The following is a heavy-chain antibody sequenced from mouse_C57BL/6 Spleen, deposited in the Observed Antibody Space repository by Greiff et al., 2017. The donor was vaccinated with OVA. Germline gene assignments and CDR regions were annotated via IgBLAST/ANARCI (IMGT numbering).Heavy chain of an antibody. V-gene: IGHV1-76*01. D-gene: IGHD3-2*02. CDR3: ARQLRMGGAMDY. J-gene: IGHJ4*01. CDR1: GYTFTDYY. CDR2: IYPGSGNT. Sequence: QVQLQQSGAELVRPGASVKLSCKASGYTFTDYYINWVKQRPGQGLEWIARIYPGSGNTYYNEKFKGKATLTAEKSSSTAYMQLSSLTSEDSAVYFCARQLRMGGAMDYWGQGTSVTVSS.